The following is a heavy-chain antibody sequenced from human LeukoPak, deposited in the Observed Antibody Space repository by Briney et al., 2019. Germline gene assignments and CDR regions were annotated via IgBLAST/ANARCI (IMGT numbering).Heavy chain of an antibody. V-gene: IGHV3-7*01. J-gene: IGHJ6*02. CDR2: MNEDGSET. Sequence: GGSLRLSCAASGFTFSSYGMHWVRQAPGKGLEWVANMNEDGSETDYVDSVKGRFTISRDNARKSLYLQMSSLRAEDTAVYYCATYTHWVAGDVWGQGTTVTVSS. CDR1: GFTFSSYG. D-gene: IGHD3-16*01. CDR3: ATYTHWVAGDV.